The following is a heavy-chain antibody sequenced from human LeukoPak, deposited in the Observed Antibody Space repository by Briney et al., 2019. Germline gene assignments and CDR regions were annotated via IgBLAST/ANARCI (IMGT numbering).Heavy chain of an antibody. Sequence: SETLSLTCTVSGGSISSYYWSLIRQPPGKGLEWIGYIYYSGSTNYNPSLKSRVTRSVDTSKKQFSLKLNSVTAEDTAVYYCARGDYDSSGYYSAFDPWGQGTLVTVSS. CDR1: GGSISSYY. CDR2: IYYSGST. V-gene: IGHV4-59*01. CDR3: ARGDYDSSGYYSAFDP. J-gene: IGHJ5*02. D-gene: IGHD3-22*01.